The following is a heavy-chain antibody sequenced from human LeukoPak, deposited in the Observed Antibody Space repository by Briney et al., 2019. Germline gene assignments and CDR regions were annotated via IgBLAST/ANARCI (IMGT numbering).Heavy chain of an antibody. CDR1: GFTFSSYG. Sequence: GGSLRLSCAASGFTFSSYGMHWVRQAPGKGLEWVAVIWYDGSNKYYADSVKGRFTISRDNSKNTLYLQMNSLRAEDTAVYYCARGYYYDSSGYYFGYWGQGTLVTVSS. CDR2: IWYDGSNK. J-gene: IGHJ4*02. CDR3: ARGYYYDSSGYYFGY. V-gene: IGHV3-33*01. D-gene: IGHD3-22*01.